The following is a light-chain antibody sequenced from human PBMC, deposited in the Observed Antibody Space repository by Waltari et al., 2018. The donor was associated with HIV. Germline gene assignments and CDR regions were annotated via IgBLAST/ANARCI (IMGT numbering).Light chain of an antibody. Sequence: EIVMTQSPATLSVSPGERATLPCRTSQSVSINLAWYQQKPGQAPRPLIYGASIRATGFPARFSGSGSGTEFTLTINSLQSEDFAIYYCQQYNNWPRAFGPGTKVDIK. V-gene: IGKV3-15*01. CDR3: QQYNNWPRA. CDR2: GAS. J-gene: IGKJ3*01. CDR1: QSVSIN.